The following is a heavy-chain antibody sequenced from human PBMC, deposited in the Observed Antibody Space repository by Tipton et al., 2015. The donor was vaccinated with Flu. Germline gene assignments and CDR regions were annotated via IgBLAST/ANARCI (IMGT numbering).Heavy chain of an antibody. CDR1: GGSFSGYY. Sequence: TLSLTCAVYGGSFSGYYWSWIRQPPGKGLEWIGEINHSGSTNYNPSLKSRVTISVDTSKNQFSLKLSSVTAADTAVYYCARAWGRASYNWLDPWGQGTLVTVSS. V-gene: IGHV4-34*01. CDR3: ARAWGRASYNWLDP. J-gene: IGHJ5*02. CDR2: INHSGST. D-gene: IGHD3-16*01.